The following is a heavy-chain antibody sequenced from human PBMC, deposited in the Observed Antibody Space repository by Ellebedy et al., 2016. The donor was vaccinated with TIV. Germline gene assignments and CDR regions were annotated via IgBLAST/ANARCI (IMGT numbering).Heavy chain of an antibody. CDR3: ARGNYYGMDV. CDR1: GFTFSSYS. Sequence: GESLKISCAASGFTFSSYSMNWVRQAPGKGLEWVSYISSSSSTIYYADSVKGRFTISRDNAKNTLFLQMNSLRAEDTAIYYCARGNYYGMDVWGQGTTVTVSS. V-gene: IGHV3-48*04. CDR2: ISSSSSTI. J-gene: IGHJ6*02.